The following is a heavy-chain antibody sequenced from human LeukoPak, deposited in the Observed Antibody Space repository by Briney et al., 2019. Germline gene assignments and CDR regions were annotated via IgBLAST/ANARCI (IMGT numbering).Heavy chain of an antibody. J-gene: IGHJ6*02. CDR3: ARGISYYYYYGVDV. CDR2: ISGSGAST. CDR1: GFTFSSYA. D-gene: IGHD6-13*01. V-gene: IGHV3-23*01. Sequence: GGSLRLSCAASGFTFSSYAMSWVRQAPGKGLEWVSAISGSGASTYFADSVKGRFTISRDNSKNTLYLQMNSLRAEDTALYYCARGISYYYYYGVDVWGQGTTVTVS.